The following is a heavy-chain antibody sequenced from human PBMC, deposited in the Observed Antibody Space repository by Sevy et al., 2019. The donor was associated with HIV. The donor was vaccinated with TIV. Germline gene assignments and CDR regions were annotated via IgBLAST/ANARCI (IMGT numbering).Heavy chain of an antibody. D-gene: IGHD1-7*01. CDR2: IKQDAGQK. J-gene: IGHJ4*02. CDR3: GRDDVNYYFHY. V-gene: IGHV3-7*01. Sequence: GGSLRLSCAASGFTFSKYWMGWVHQAPGKGLEWVANIKQDAGQKYYVDSVKGRFTISRDNAKNSLYLQMNSLRAEDTAVYFCGRDDVNYYFHYWGQGTLVTVS. CDR1: GFTFSKYW.